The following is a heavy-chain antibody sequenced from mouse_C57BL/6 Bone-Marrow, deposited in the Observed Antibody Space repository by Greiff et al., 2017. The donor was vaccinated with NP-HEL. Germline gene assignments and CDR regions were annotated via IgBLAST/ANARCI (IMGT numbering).Heavy chain of an antibody. CDR2: IHPNSGST. V-gene: IGHV1-64*01. CDR3: AREGLITTVVATVDY. CDR1: GYTFTSYW. J-gene: IGHJ2*01. D-gene: IGHD1-1*01. Sequence: QVQLKQPGAELVKPGASVKLSCKASGYTFTSYWMHWVKQRPGQGLEWIGMIHPNSGSTNYNEKFKSKATLTVDKSSSTAYMPLSRLTSEDSAVYDCAREGLITTVVATVDYWGQGTTLTVSS.